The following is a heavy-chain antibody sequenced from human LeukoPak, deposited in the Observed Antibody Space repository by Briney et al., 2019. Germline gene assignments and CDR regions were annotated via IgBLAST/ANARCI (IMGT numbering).Heavy chain of an antibody. CDR3: AKDLTAVAGGRREYYYYYYGMDV. CDR2: VSGSGGGT. J-gene: IGHJ6*02. CDR1: GFTFSSYA. Sequence: SGGSLRLSCAASGFTFSSYAMGWVRQAPGKGLEWVSLVSGSGGGTYYADSVKGRFTISRDNSKNTLYLQMNSLRAEDTAVYYCAKDLTAVAGGRREYYYYYYGMDVWGQGTTVTVSS. V-gene: IGHV3-23*01. D-gene: IGHD6-19*01.